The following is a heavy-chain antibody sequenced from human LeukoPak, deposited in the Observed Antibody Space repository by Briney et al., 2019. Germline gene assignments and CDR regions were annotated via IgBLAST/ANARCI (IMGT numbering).Heavy chain of an antibody. J-gene: IGHJ5*02. CDR2: IHTSGST. CDR3: AREISTLFGVVTMRFDP. D-gene: IGHD3-3*01. CDR1: GVSISSFY. Sequence: SETPSLICTVSGVSISSFYWSWIRQPAGKGLEWIGRIHTSGSTNYNPSLKSRVTMSADTSKKQFTLNLRSVTAADTAVYYCAREISTLFGVVTMRFDPWGQGTLVIVSS. V-gene: IGHV4-4*07.